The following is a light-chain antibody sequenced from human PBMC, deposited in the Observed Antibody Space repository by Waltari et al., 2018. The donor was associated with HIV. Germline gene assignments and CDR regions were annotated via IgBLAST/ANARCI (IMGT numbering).Light chain of an antibody. CDR1: SSNVGTYNY. J-gene: IGLJ1*01. CDR2: DVS. CDR3: CSYAGSYSFV. V-gene: IGLV2-11*01. Sequence: QSALTQPRSVSGSPGQSVTISCTGTSSNVGTYNYVSWYKHHPGEAPKVMIYDVSQRPSGVPDRFSGSKSGNTASLTISGLQAEDEADYYCCSYAGSYSFVFGTGTKVTV.